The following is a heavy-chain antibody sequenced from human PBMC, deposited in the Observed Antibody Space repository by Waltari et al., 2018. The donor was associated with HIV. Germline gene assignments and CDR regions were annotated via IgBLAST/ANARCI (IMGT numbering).Heavy chain of an antibody. V-gene: IGHV3-48*01. J-gene: IGHJ4*02. D-gene: IGHD2-21*02. CDR2: ISSSSSTI. Sequence: EVQLVESGGGLVQPGGSLRLSCAASGFTFSRDSMNWVRQAPGKGLEWVSYISSSSSTIYYADSVKGRFTISRDNAKNSLYLQMNSLRAEDTAVYYCARTVDYCGGDCYSVIDYWGQGTLVTVSS. CDR3: ARTVDYCGGDCYSVIDY. CDR1: GFTFSRDS.